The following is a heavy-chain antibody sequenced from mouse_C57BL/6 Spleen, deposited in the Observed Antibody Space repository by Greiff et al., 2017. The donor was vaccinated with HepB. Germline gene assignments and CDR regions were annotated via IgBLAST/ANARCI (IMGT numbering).Heavy chain of an antibody. Sequence: VQLQQSGPELVKPGASVKISCKASGYAFSSSWMNWVKQRPGKGLEWIGRIYPGDGDTNYNGKFKGKATLTADKSSSTAYMQLSSLTSEDSAVYFCARLDYDYYYAMDYWGQGTSFTVSS. CDR3: ARLDYDYYYAMDY. CDR2: IYPGDGDT. J-gene: IGHJ4*01. V-gene: IGHV1-82*01. CDR1: GYAFSSSW. D-gene: IGHD2-4*01.